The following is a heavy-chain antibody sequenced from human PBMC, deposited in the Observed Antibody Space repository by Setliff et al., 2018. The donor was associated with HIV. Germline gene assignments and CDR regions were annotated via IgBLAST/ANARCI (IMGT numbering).Heavy chain of an antibody. J-gene: IGHJ1*01. D-gene: IGHD5-12*01. CDR2: MDNRGNT. CDR1: GASISSDT. Sequence: SETLSLTCIVSGASISSDTWSWIRQPPGKGLQWIGYMDNRGNTNYSPSLKSRITISVDTSKNHFSLKLNSVTAADTAVYYCARSTPSIGYISEHWGQGALVTVSS. V-gene: IGHV4-59*01. CDR3: ARSTPSIGYISEH.